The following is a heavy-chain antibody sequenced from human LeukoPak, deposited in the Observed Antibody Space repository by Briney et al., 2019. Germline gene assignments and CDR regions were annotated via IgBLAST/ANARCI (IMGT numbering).Heavy chain of an antibody. CDR3: ARYNWFDP. J-gene: IGHJ5*02. V-gene: IGHV3-48*03. Sequence: PGGSLRLSCAASGFIFRNFEMNWVRQAPGKGLEWVSYISSTGSTIYYTDSVKGRFTISRDNAKNSLYLQMNSLRAEDTGVYYCARYNWFDPWGQGTLVTVSS. CDR2: ISSTGSTI. CDR1: GFIFRNFE.